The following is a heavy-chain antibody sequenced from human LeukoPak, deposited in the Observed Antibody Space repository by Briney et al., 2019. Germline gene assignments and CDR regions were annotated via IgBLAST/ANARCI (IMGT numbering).Heavy chain of an antibody. Sequence: SETLSLTCTVSGGSISSYYWSWIRQPPGKGLEWIGYIYYSGSTNYNPSLKSRVTISVDTSKNQFSLKLSSVTAADTAVYYCAGSGSYYTSDYWGQGTLVTVSS. CDR1: GGSISSYY. CDR2: IYYSGST. J-gene: IGHJ4*02. CDR3: AGSGSYYTSDY. V-gene: IGHV4-59*12. D-gene: IGHD3-10*01.